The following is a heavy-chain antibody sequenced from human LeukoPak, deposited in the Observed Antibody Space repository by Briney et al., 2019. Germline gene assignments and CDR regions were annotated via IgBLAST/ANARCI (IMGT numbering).Heavy chain of an antibody. Sequence: SQTLSLTCTVSGGSISSYYWSWIRQPPGKGLEWIGYIYTSGSTNYNPSLKSRVTISVDTSKNQFSLKPSSVTAADTAVYYCARQLGWYFDLWGRGTLVTVSS. D-gene: IGHD1-1*01. CDR1: GGSISSYY. J-gene: IGHJ2*01. V-gene: IGHV4-4*09. CDR2: IYTSGST. CDR3: ARQLGWYFDL.